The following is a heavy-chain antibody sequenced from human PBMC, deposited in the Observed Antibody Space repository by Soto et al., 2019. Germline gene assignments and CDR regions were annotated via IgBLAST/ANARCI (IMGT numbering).Heavy chain of an antibody. D-gene: IGHD2-2*01. CDR3: ARDIVLVPAAIRGNWFDP. J-gene: IGHJ5*02. Sequence: TLSLTCSVSGGSISSNIYYWGWIRQPPGKGLEWIATVHYSGSTYYTPSLKSRVTISADTSKNQFSLKLSSVTAADTAVYYCARDIVLVPAAIRGNWFDPWGQGTLVTVSS. CDR1: GGSISSNIYY. CDR2: VHYSGST. V-gene: IGHV4-39*07.